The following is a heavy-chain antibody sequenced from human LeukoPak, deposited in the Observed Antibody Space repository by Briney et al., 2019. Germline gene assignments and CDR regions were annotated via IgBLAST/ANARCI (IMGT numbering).Heavy chain of an antibody. CDR3: ARSAAGTYY. D-gene: IGHD1-1*01. CDR1: GFTFSSYS. V-gene: IGHV3-21*01. CDR2: ISSSSSYK. J-gene: IGHJ4*02. Sequence: SGGSLRLSCAASGFTFSSYSINWVRQAPGKGLEWVSSISSSSSYKYYTDSVKGRFTISRDNAKNSLYLQMNSLRAEDTAVYYCARSAAGTYYWGQGTLVTVSS.